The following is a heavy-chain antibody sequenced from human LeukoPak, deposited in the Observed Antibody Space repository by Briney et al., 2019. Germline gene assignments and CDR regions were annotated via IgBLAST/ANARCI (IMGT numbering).Heavy chain of an antibody. Sequence: SVKVSCKASGGTFSSYAISWVRQAPGQGLEWMGGIIPIFGTANYAQKFQGRVTITTDESTSTAYLELSSLRSEDTAVYYCASRTYYDILTGYPSPHYFDYWGKGTLVTVSS. CDR1: GGTFSSYA. CDR3: ASRTYYDILTGYPSPHYFDY. D-gene: IGHD3-9*01. CDR2: IIPIFGTA. V-gene: IGHV1-69*05. J-gene: IGHJ4*02.